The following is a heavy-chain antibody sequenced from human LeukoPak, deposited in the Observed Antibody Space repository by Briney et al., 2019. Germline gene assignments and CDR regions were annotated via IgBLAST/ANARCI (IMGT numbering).Heavy chain of an antibody. CDR2: MNPNSGNT. Sequence: ASVKVSCKASGYTFTSYDINWVRQATGQGLEWMGWMNPNSGNTGYAQKFQGRVTMTRNTSISTAYMELSSLRSEDTAVYYCARGPPYYYDSPGLFDYWGQGTLVTVSS. D-gene: IGHD3-22*01. J-gene: IGHJ4*02. CDR1: GYTFTSYD. V-gene: IGHV1-8*01. CDR3: ARGPPYYYDSPGLFDY.